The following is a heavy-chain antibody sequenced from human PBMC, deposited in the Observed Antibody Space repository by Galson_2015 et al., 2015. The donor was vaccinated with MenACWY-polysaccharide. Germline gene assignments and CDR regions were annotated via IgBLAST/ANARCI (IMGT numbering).Heavy chain of an antibody. J-gene: IGHJ3*02. CDR2: TYWNEDK. CDR3: AHFKGLIHVFDI. CDR1: GFSLTNAGVG. Sequence: PALVKPTQTLTLTCNFSGFSLTNAGVGVGWIRQPPGKALEWLALTYWNEDKRYSPRLESRLTITKDTSKNQVALTMTNMDPVDTGTYYCAHFKGLIHVFDIWGQGT. V-gene: IGHV2-5*01.